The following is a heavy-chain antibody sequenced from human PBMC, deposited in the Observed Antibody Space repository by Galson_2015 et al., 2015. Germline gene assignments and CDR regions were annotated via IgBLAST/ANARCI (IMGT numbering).Heavy chain of an antibody. V-gene: IGHV3-15*01. Sequence: SLRLSCAASGFTFSNAWVAWMRQAPGKGLEWVGQIKSKTDGGTADYGAPVKGRVTISRDDSKNTVYLQMHSLETDDTGVYYCTVFFWNDHFKEYDYYNMDVWGTGTTVTVSS. J-gene: IGHJ6*03. CDR1: GFTFSNAW. CDR3: TVFFWNDHFKEYDYYNMDV. CDR2: IKSKTDGGTA. D-gene: IGHD3-3*01.